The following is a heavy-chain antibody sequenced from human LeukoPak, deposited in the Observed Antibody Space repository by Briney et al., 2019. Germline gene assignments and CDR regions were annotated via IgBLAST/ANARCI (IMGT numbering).Heavy chain of an antibody. Sequence: AGGSLRLSCAASGFTFSSYWMSWVRQAPGKGLEWVANIKQDGSEKYYVDSVKGRFTISRDNAKNSLYLQMNSLRAEDTAVYYCARIRGCSGGSCYSWNWFDPWGQGTLVTVSS. J-gene: IGHJ5*02. D-gene: IGHD2-15*01. CDR1: GFTFSSYW. V-gene: IGHV3-7*01. CDR3: ARIRGCSGGSCYSWNWFDP. CDR2: IKQDGSEK.